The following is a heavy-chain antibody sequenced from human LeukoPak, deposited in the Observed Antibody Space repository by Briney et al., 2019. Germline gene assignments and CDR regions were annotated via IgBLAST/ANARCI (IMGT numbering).Heavy chain of an antibody. D-gene: IGHD6-6*01. CDR1: GFTFSSYE. Sequence: EGSLRLSCAASGFTFSSYEMNWVRQAPGKGLEWVSYISSGRTIYYADSVKGRFTISRDNAKNSLYLQMNSLRAEDTAVYYCARLYSSSSGKAFDIWGQGTMVTASS. CDR3: ARLYSSSSGKAFDI. J-gene: IGHJ3*02. V-gene: IGHV3-48*03. CDR2: ISSGRTI.